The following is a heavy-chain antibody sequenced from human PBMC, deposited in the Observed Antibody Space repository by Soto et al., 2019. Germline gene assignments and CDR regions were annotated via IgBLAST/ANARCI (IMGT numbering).Heavy chain of an antibody. V-gene: IGHV1-69*02. Sequence: SVKVSCKASGGTFSSYTISWVRQAPGQGLEWMGRIIPILGIANYAQKFQGRVTITADKSTSTAYKELSSLRSEDTAVYYCAIARICFGESGGSCYSGSDYWGQGTLVTVSS. D-gene: IGHD2-15*01. CDR2: IIPILGIA. J-gene: IGHJ4*02. CDR3: AIARICFGESGGSCYSGSDY. CDR1: GGTFSSYT.